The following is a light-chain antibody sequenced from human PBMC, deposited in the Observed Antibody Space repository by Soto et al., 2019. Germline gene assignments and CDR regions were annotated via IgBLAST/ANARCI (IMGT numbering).Light chain of an antibody. CDR3: SSSTSSSTHV. Sequence: HSVLTQPASVSASPGESITISCTGTSSDVGGYNYVSWYQQHPGKAPKLMIYDVRNRPSGVSDRFSGSESGNTASLTISGLQAEDEADYYCSSSTSSSTHVFGTGTKFT. J-gene: IGLJ1*01. V-gene: IGLV2-14*01. CDR2: DVR. CDR1: SSDVGGYNY.